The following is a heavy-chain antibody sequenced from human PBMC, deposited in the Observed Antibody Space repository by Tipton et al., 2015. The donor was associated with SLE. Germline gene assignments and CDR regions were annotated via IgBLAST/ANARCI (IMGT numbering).Heavy chain of an antibody. CDR2: ISTYNGNT. V-gene: IGHV1-18*01. D-gene: IGHD3-10*01. CDR1: GYTFTSYG. Sequence: QVQLVQSGPEVKKAGASVKVSCKASGYTFTSYGISWVRQAPGQGLEWMGWISTYNGNTHYAQNLQGRVTMTTYTSTSTAYMELRSLRSDDTAVYYCAREVYSGSYYYYYGMDVWGQGTTVTISS. J-gene: IGHJ6*02. CDR3: AREVYSGSYYYYYGMDV.